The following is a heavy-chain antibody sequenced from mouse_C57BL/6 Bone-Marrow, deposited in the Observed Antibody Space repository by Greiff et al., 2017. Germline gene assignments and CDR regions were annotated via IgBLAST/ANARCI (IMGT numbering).Heavy chain of an antibody. Sequence: DVKLVESGAELVRPGASVKLSCTASGFNIKDDYMHWVKQRPEQGLEWIGWIDPENGDTEYASKFQGKATITADTSSNTAYLQLSSLTSEDTAVYYSTTYYYYGSRDYWGPGTTLTVSS. D-gene: IGHD1-1*01. V-gene: IGHV14-4*01. CDR2: IDPENGDT. CDR1: GFNIKDDY. CDR3: TTYYYYGSRDY. J-gene: IGHJ2*01.